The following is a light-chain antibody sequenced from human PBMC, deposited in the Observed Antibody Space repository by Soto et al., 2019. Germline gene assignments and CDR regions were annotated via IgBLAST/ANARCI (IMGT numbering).Light chain of an antibody. CDR3: AAWGDRLNTWV. CDR1: SPTIGSNA. Sequence: QSVLTQPPSASGPPGQRVTIPCPGGSPTIGSNAVTWYQHFPGTAPKVLIKSDHQRPSGVPDRFSGSKSGTSASLAISGLRAEDEADYFCAAWGDRLNTWVFGGGTKLTVL. J-gene: IGLJ3*02. V-gene: IGLV1-44*01. CDR2: SDH.